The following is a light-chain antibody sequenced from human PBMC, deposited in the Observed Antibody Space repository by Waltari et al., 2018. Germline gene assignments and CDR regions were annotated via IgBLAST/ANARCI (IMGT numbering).Light chain of an antibody. CDR3: AAWDDSLSGSYV. Sequence: QSALPQPPPASGTPGQRVTISCSASYSNIGSKTVNWYQQLPGTAPTLLIYNNNLRPSGVPDRFSGSKSGTSASLAITGLQSEDEADYYCAAWDDSLSGSYVFGTGTKVTVL. J-gene: IGLJ1*01. CDR2: NNN. CDR1: YSNIGSKT. V-gene: IGLV1-44*01.